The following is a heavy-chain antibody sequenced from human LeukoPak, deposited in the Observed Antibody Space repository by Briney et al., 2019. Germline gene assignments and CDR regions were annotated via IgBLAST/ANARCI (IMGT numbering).Heavy chain of an antibody. CDR2: INNDRSSI. CDR3: ARDTDWSFDY. J-gene: IGHJ4*02. CDR1: GFTFSGYS. D-gene: IGHD2-21*01. V-gene: IGHV3-48*01. Sequence: GGSLRLSSAASGFTFSGYSMNWVRQAPGKGPEWISYINNDRSSIADSVKGRFIISRDTAENSLFLQMNSLRVEDTALYYCARDTDWSFDYWGQGILVTVSS.